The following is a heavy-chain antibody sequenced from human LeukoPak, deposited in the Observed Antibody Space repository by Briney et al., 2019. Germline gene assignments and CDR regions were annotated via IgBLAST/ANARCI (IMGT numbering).Heavy chain of an antibody. CDR3: ARDEYYDSSGYTS. J-gene: IGHJ4*02. CDR2: IYSGGNT. V-gene: IGHV3-53*01. Sequence: PGGSLSLSFAASGFPFSSNYMGWVRQAPGKGLEWVSIIYSGGNTYYADSVKGRFTISRDNAKNSLYLQMNSLRAEDTAVYYCARDEYYDSSGYTSWGQGTLVTVSS. CDR1: GFPFSSNY. D-gene: IGHD3-22*01.